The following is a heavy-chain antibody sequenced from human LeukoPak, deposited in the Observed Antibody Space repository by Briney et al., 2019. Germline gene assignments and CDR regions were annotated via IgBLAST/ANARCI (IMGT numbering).Heavy chain of an antibody. CDR1: GGTFSSYA. J-gene: IGHJ4*02. V-gene: IGHV1-69*05. D-gene: IGHD5-18*01. CDR3: AGSPPSVDTAMAIFDY. CDR2: IIPIFGTA. Sequence: SVKVSCKASGGTFSSYAISWVRQAPGQGLEWMGGIIPIFGTANYAQKFQGRVTITTDESTSTAYMELSSLRSEDTAVYYCAGSPPSVDTAMAIFDYWGQGTLVTVSS.